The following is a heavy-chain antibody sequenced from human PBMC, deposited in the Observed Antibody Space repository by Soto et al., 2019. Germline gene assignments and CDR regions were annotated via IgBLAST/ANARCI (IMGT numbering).Heavy chain of an antibody. CDR1: GGSISSGDYY. CDR3: XXXXXXXXXXXV. V-gene: IGHV4-30-4*01. CDR2: IYYTGST. Sequence: QVQLQESGPGLVKPSQTLSLTCTVSGGSISSGDYYWSWIRQSPGKGLEWIGYIYYTGSTSYNPSLKSRVTISLDTSKNQFSLKLTSMTAXXTXXXXXXXXXXXXXXXXVWGQGTLVTVSS. J-gene: IGHJ4*02.